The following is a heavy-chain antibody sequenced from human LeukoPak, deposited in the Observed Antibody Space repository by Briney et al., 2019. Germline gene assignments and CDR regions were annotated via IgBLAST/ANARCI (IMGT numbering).Heavy chain of an antibody. D-gene: IGHD3-22*01. J-gene: IGHJ6*02. V-gene: IGHV1-2*02. CDR2: INPNSSGT. CDR1: GYTFTGYY. CDR3: ARDYDSSGYYLYYYCGMDV. Sequence: ASVKVSCKASGYTFTGYYMHWVRQAPGQGLEWMGWINPNSSGTNYAQKFQGRVTMTRDTSISTAYMELSRLRSDDTAVYYCARDYDSSGYYLYYYCGMDVWGQGTTVTVSS.